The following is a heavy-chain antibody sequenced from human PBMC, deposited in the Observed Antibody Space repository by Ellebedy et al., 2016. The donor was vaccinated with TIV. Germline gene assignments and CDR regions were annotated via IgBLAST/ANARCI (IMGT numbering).Heavy chain of an antibody. CDR2: ISGSGGGT. Sequence: GESLKISXAASGFTFSNYAMSWVRQAPGKGLEWVSAISGSGGGTYYADSVKGRFTISRDDSKNTLCLQMNSLRAEDTALYYCARRGGGSYKSFDYWGQGTLVTVSS. CDR3: ARRGGGSYKSFDY. J-gene: IGHJ4*02. D-gene: IGHD1-26*01. V-gene: IGHV3-23*01. CDR1: GFTFSNYA.